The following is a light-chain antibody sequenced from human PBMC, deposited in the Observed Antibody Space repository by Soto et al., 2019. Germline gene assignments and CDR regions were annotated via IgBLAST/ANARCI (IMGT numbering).Light chain of an antibody. V-gene: IGLV1-44*01. J-gene: IGLJ2*01. Sequence: QSVLTQPPSASGTPGQRVTISCSGSSSNIGSNTVNWYQQLPGTAPKLLIYSNNQRPSGVPDRFSGSKSGTSASLAISGPQCEDEADYCCAAWDDSLNGVVFGGGTKLTVL. CDR3: AAWDDSLNGVV. CDR2: SNN. CDR1: SSNIGSNT.